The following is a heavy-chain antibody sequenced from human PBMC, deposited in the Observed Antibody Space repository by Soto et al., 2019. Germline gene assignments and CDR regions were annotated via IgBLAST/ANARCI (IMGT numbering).Heavy chain of an antibody. CDR2: ISYDVSNK. V-gene: IGHV3-30-3*01. Sequence: QVQLVESGGGVVQPGRSLRLSCAASGFTFSSYAMHWVRQAPGKGLEWVAVISYDVSNKYYADSVKGRFTISRDNSKNTLYLQMNSLRAEDTAVYYCASEREGAFDIWGQGTMVTVSS. CDR1: GFTFSSYA. J-gene: IGHJ3*02. CDR3: ASEREGAFDI.